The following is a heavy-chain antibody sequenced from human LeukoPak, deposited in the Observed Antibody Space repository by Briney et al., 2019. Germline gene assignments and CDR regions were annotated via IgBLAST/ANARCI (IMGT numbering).Heavy chain of an antibody. CDR2: ISYDGSNK. CDR1: GFTFSSYA. J-gene: IGHJ3*01. V-gene: IGHV3-30-3*01. D-gene: IGHD3/OR15-3a*01. Sequence: GGSPRLSCAASGFTFSSYAMHWVRQAPGKGLEWVAVISYDGSNKYYADSVKGRFTISRDNTNSSLYLDMSSLRADDSAVYYCARADSTDGFDLWGQGTMVTVSS. CDR3: ARADSTDGFDL.